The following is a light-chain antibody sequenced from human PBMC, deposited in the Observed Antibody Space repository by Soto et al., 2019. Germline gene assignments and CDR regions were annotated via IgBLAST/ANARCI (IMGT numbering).Light chain of an antibody. CDR2: AAS. J-gene: IGKJ1*01. CDR1: QSIGNY. Sequence: IQMTQSPSSLSASVGDIVTITCRASQSIGNYLNWYRQKPGKAPELLIYAASSLQSGVPSRFSGSGSGTDFTLTISSLQPEDFATYYCLQDYNYPRTFGQGTKVDIK. V-gene: IGKV1-6*01. CDR3: LQDYNYPRT.